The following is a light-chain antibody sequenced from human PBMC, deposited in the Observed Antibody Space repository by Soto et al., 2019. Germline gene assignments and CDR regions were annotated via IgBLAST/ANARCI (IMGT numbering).Light chain of an antibody. Sequence: QSALTQPPSASGSPGQSVTISCTGPSSDVGAYKYVSWYQQYPGKAPKLMIYEVSKRPSGVPDRFSGSKSGNTASLTVSGLQAEDEPDYYCTSYVGSNIWVFGGGTKLTVL. CDR1: SSDVGAYKY. V-gene: IGLV2-8*01. CDR2: EVS. CDR3: TSYVGSNIWV. J-gene: IGLJ3*02.